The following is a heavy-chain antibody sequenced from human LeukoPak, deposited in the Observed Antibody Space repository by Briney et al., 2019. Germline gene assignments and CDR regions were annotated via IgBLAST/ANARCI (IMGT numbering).Heavy chain of an antibody. V-gene: IGHV4-34*01. J-gene: IGHJ3*02. Sequence: PSETLSLTCTVSSGSISSYYWSWIRQPPGKGLEWIGEINHSGSTNYNPSLKSRVTISVDTSKNQFSLKLSSVAAADTAVYYCARVRIVRGAFDIWGQGTMVTVSS. CDR1: SGSISSYY. CDR3: ARVRIVRGAFDI. CDR2: INHSGST. D-gene: IGHD2/OR15-2a*01.